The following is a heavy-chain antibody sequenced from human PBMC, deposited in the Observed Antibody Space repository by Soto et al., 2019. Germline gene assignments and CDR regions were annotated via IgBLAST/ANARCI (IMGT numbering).Heavy chain of an antibody. Sequence: SETLSLTCTVSGDSMTYSYWSWIRLLPGKGLEWVGYIYYSGSTSYNPSLRRRATISVDTSKRQFSLQLSSVTAADTAVYYCVRVVQKRNRTYYYYYGMDVWGQGTTVTVSS. J-gene: IGHJ6*02. V-gene: IGHV4-59*08. CDR3: VRVVQKRNRTYYYYYGMDV. CDR1: GDSMTYSY. D-gene: IGHD3-16*02. CDR2: IYYSGST.